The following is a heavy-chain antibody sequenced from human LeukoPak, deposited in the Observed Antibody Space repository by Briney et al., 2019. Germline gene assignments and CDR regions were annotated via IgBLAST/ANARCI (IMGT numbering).Heavy chain of an antibody. CDR1: GFTFSDYY. CDR2: IISSGSPI. J-gene: IGHJ4*02. Sequence: PGGSLRLSCAASGFTFSDYYMSWVRQAPAKVLEWVSSIISSGSPIYYTDSVKGRFTISTHNANNSLYLQINSLIPEDTDLNYCATRRVYVWGSYRVDDYYFAYWGQGNLVTVSS. D-gene: IGHD3-16*02. CDR3: ATRRVYVWGSYRVDDYYFAY. V-gene: IGHV3-11*04.